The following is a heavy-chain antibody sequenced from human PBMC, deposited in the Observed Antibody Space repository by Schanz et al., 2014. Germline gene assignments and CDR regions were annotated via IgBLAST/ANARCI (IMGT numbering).Heavy chain of an antibody. V-gene: IGHV3-33*01. J-gene: IGHJ4*02. Sequence: QAQLMESGGGVVQPGTSLILSCSVSGFSLNPYGIHWFRQPAGKGLEWVAVIWNNGVTKYYADSVRGRFTISRDNSKNTLYLQMNSLRAEDTAVYYCARDRGYCSGGSCLTFDYWGQGTLVTVSS. CDR2: IWNNGVTK. D-gene: IGHD2-15*01. CDR1: GFSLNPYG. CDR3: ARDRGYCSGGSCLTFDY.